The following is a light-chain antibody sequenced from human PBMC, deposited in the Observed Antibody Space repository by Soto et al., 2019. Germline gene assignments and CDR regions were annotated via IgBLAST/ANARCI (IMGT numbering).Light chain of an antibody. Sequence: ELVLTQSPGTLSLSPGERANLSCRATQSVISSRLAWYQQNPGQAPRLLIYDASKRATGIPARFSGSGSGAEFTLTISSLQSEDFAVYYCQQYNNWPITFGQGTRLEIK. J-gene: IGKJ5*01. CDR1: QSVISS. V-gene: IGKV3D-15*01. CDR3: QQYNNWPIT. CDR2: DAS.